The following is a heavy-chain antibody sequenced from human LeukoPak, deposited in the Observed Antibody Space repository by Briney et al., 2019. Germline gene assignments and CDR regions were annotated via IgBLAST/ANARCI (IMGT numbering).Heavy chain of an antibody. J-gene: IGHJ4*02. CDR3: TRGPGSTWYSDY. Sequence: GGSLRLSCAASGFTVSSNYMNWVRQAPGKGLEWVSIIYSGGDTYYADSVKGRFTISRDNSKNTLYLQMNSLRAEDTAVYYCTRGPGSTWYSDYWGQGTLVTVSS. V-gene: IGHV3-66*02. CDR2: IYSGGDT. CDR1: GFTVSSNY. D-gene: IGHD6-13*01.